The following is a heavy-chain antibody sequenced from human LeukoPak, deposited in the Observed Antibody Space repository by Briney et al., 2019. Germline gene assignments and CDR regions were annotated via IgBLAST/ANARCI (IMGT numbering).Heavy chain of an antibody. Sequence: PGGSLRLSCEVSGFTFDDYAMHWVRQVPGKGLEWVSGISWNGVIVGYADSVKGRFTISRDNAKNSLYLQMNSLRAEDTAVYYCARATDGDYVPYWGQGTLVTVSS. CDR3: ARATDGDYVPY. V-gene: IGHV3-9*01. D-gene: IGHD4-17*01. CDR1: GFTFDDYA. CDR2: ISWNGVIV. J-gene: IGHJ4*02.